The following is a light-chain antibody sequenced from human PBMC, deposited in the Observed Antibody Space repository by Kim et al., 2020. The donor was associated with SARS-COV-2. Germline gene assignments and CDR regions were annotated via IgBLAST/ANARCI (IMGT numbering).Light chain of an antibody. J-gene: IGKJ4*01. CDR1: QSISSN. CDR2: DAS. CDR3: QQYNNWPLT. Sequence: EIVMTQSPATLSVSPGESASLSCRASQSISSNLAWYQQKPGQAPRLLISDASARATGFPARFSGSGSGTEFTLTISGLQSEDFAVYYCQQYNNWPLTFGGGTKVEI. V-gene: IGKV3-15*01.